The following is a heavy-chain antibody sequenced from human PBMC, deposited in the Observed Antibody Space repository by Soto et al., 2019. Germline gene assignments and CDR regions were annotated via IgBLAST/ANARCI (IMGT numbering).Heavy chain of an antibody. CDR3: ARSPINVDTALGYIGWFDP. CDR2: IIPIFGTA. Sequence: GVSVKVSCKASGCTFSSYAISWVRQAPGQGLEWMGGIIPIFGTANYAQKFQGRVTITADESTSTAYMELSSLRSEDTAVYYCARSPINVDTALGYIGWFDPWGQGTLVTVSS. D-gene: IGHD5-18*01. J-gene: IGHJ5*02. CDR1: GCTFSSYA. V-gene: IGHV1-69*13.